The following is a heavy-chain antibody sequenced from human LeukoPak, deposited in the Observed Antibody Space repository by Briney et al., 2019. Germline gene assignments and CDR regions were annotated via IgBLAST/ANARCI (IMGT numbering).Heavy chain of an antibody. CDR2: IYYTGST. V-gene: IGHV4-59*02. CDR3: ARGQRSYFRAVDD. D-gene: IGHD1-26*01. CDR1: GASVTTYY. Sequence: SETLSLTCTVSGASVTTYYWSWIRQPPGKGLEFIGHIYYTGSTNYNPSLKSQVTMSVDTSKNQFSLRLTSVTAADTAVYYCARGQRSYFRAVDDWGQGPLVTVSS. J-gene: IGHJ4*02.